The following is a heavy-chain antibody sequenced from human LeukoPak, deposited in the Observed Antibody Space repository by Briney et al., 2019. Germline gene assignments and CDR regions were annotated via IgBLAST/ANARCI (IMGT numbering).Heavy chain of an antibody. CDR3: ARASVGCSSTSCYSTQFDY. CDR2: IYYSGST. CDR1: GGSISSSSYY. D-gene: IGHD2-2*01. Sequence: PSETLSLTCTVSGGSISSSSYYWGWIRQPPGKGLKWIGSIYYSGSTYYNPSLKSRVTISVDTSKNQFSLKLSSVTAADTAVYYCARASVGCSSTSCYSTQFDYWGQGTLVTVSS. J-gene: IGHJ4*02. V-gene: IGHV4-39*01.